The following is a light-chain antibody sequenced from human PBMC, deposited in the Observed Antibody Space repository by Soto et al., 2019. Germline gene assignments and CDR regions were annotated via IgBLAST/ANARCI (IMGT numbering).Light chain of an antibody. Sequence: EIVMTQSPATLSVSPGERATLSCRASQSVSSNLAWYQQKPGQAPRLLIYGASTRATGIPARFSRSGSGTDFTLTISRLEPEDFAVYYCQQYGSSPLTFGGGTKVDIK. CDR2: GAS. CDR1: QSVSSN. J-gene: IGKJ4*01. CDR3: QQYGSSPLT. V-gene: IGKV3-15*01.